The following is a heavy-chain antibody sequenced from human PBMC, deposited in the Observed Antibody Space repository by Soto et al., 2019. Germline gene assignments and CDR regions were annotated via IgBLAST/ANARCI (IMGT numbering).Heavy chain of an antibody. CDR3: ARDRGVCSSTSCYSGMDV. Sequence: SETLSLTFTVSGGSISSYYWSWIRQPPGKGLEWIGYIYYSGSTNYNPSLKSRVTISVDTSKNQFSLKLHSVTAADTAVYYCARDRGVCSSTSCYSGMDVWGQGTTVTVSS. J-gene: IGHJ6*02. CDR2: IYYSGST. D-gene: IGHD2-2*02. CDR1: GGSISSYY. V-gene: IGHV4-59*01.